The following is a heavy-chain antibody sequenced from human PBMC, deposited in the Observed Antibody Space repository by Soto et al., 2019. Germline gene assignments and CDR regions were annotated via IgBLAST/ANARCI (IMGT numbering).Heavy chain of an antibody. V-gene: IGHV1-69*13. J-gene: IGHJ6*02. D-gene: IGHD6-6*01. CDR3: ARDSVASEYSSSSGYYYYYYGMDV. CDR1: GGTFSSYT. Sequence: GASVKVSCKASGGTFSSYTISWVRQAPGQGLEWMGGIIPIFGTANYAQKFQGRVTITADESTSTAYMELSSLRSEDTAVYYCARDSVASEYSSSSGYYYYYYGMDVWGQGTTVTVSS. CDR2: IIPIFGTA.